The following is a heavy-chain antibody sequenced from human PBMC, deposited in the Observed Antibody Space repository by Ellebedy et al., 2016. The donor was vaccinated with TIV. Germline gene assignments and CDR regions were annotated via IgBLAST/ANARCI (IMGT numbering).Heavy chain of an antibody. Sequence: AASVKVSCKASGYTFTSYYIHWVRQAPGQGLEWMGMIAPSGGATTYAQKFQGRVTMTRETSTSTVYMELSSLRSQDTAVYYCARGVIATSHYDMDVWGQGTTVTVSS. J-gene: IGHJ6*02. CDR3: ARGVIATSHYDMDV. V-gene: IGHV1-46*01. D-gene: IGHD6-13*01. CDR2: IAPSGGAT. CDR1: GYTFTSYY.